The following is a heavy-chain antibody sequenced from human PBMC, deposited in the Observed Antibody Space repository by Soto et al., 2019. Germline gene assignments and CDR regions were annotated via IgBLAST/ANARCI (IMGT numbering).Heavy chain of an antibody. CDR2: ISYSGSTI. CDR3: ARGLRNYYDRSGLHY. J-gene: IGHJ4*02. CDR1: GFTFSNYE. D-gene: IGHD3-22*01. V-gene: IGHV3-48*03. Sequence: PGGSLRLSCAASGFTFSNYEMNWVRQAPGKGLEWVSYISYSGSTIYYADSVKGRFTISRDNSKNSLYLQMNSLRAEDTAVYYCARGLRNYYDRSGLHYWGQGTLVTV.